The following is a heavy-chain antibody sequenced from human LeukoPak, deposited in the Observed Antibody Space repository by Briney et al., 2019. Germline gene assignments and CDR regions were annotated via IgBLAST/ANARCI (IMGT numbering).Heavy chain of an antibody. V-gene: IGHV5-51*01. D-gene: IGHD1-26*01. CDR1: GFTFSNAW. Sequence: GGSLRLSCAASGFTFSNAWIGWVRQMPGKGLEWMGIIYLGDSDIRYSPSFQGQVTISADKSISTVYLQWSSLKASDTAMYYCARRRGSYYTNDFDYWGQGTLVTVSS. CDR2: IYLGDSDI. J-gene: IGHJ4*02. CDR3: ARRRGSYYTNDFDY.